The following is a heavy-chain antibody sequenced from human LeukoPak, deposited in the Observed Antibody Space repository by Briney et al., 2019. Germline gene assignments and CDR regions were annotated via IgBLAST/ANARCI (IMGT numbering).Heavy chain of an antibody. CDR3: ASAQSSSDLDY. V-gene: IGHV1-2*02. CDR2: INPNSGGT. D-gene: IGHD3-22*01. Sequence: ASVKVSCKASGYTFTGYYMHWVRQAPGRRLERMGWINPNSGGTNNAQKFQGRVTMTRDTSISTAYMELSRLRSDDTAVYYCASAQSSSDLDYWGQGTMVTVSS. CDR1: GYTFTGYY. J-gene: IGHJ4*02.